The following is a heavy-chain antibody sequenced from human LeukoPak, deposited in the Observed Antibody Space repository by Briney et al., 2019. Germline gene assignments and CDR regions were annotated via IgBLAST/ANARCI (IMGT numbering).Heavy chain of an antibody. V-gene: IGHV3-33*01. CDR3: ARGYSSGWYDY. J-gene: IGHJ4*02. CDR2: IWYDGSKE. Sequence: PGGSLRLSCAASGFTFSNYGMHWVRQAPGKGLEGAAIIWYDGSKEYYGDSVKGRFTISRDNSKNTLYLQMNSLRAEDTALYYCARGYSSGWYDYWGQGTLVTVSS. CDR1: GFTFSNYG. D-gene: IGHD6-19*01.